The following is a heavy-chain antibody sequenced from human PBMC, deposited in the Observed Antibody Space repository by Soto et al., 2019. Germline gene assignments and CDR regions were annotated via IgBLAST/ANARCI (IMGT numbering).Heavy chain of an antibody. V-gene: IGHV3-13*04. D-gene: IGHD6-25*01. J-gene: IGHJ4*02. CDR3: ARVSQRDFRFDY. CDR1: GFTFSNYD. CDR2: IDTTGDT. Sequence: GGSLRLSCAASGFTFSNYDMHWVRQATGKGLEWVSGIDTTGDTYYPGSAKGRFTISRENAKNSLYLQMNSLRAGDTAVYYCARVSQRDFRFDYWGQGALVTVSS.